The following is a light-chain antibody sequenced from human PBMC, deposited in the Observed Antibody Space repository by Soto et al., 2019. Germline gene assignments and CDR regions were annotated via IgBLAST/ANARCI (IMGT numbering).Light chain of an antibody. CDR1: QDISYY. CDR2: DAS. CDR3: QHYNNLPSIT. Sequence: EIQMTQSPSSLSASVGDGATISVRASQDISYYLNWYQQKPGKAPKLLIYDASNLETGVPSRFSGGGSGTHFTFTINSLQPEDVATYYCQHYNNLPSITFGQGTRLEI. J-gene: IGKJ5*01. V-gene: IGKV1-33*01.